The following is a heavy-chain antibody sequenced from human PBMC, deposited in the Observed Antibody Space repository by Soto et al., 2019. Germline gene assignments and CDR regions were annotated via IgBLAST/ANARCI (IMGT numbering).Heavy chain of an antibody. Sequence: QVQLVQSGAEVKKHGASVKVSCKASGYTFTDYYMHWVRQAPGQGLEWLGWINPYTGGTNYAHKFQDRVTLTRDTSLSTAYLDLSRLTSDDTAVYYCARDPIGGGAPYYCDYWGQGTLVTASS. V-gene: IGHV1-2*02. J-gene: IGHJ4*02. CDR3: ARDPIGGGAPYYCDY. CDR1: GYTFTDYY. CDR2: INPYTGGT. D-gene: IGHD3-16*01.